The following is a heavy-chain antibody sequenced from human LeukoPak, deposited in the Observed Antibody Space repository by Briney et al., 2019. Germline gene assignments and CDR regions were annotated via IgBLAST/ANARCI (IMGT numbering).Heavy chain of an antibody. CDR2: IYYSGST. CDR1: GGSISSYY. Sequence: SETLSLTCTVSGGSISSYYWSWIRQPPGKGLEWIGYIYYSGSTNYNPSLKSRVTISVDTSKNQFSLKLSSVTAADTAVYYCARRVRGSAVDYWGQGTLVTVSS. V-gene: IGHV4-59*12. J-gene: IGHJ4*02. CDR3: ARRVRGSAVDY. D-gene: IGHD2-15*01.